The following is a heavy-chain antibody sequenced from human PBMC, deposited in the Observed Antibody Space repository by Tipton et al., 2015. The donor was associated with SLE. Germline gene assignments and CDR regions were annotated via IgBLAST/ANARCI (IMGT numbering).Heavy chain of an antibody. CDR3: ARAGRAWNLFDY. Sequence: TLSLTCTVSGYSISSGYYWGWIRQPPGKGLEWIGSIYHSGCTYYNPSLKSRVTISVDTSKNQFSLKLSSVTAADTAVYYCARAGRAWNLFDYWGQGTLVTVSS. CDR1: GYSISSGYY. D-gene: IGHD1-1*01. CDR2: IYHSGCT. J-gene: IGHJ4*02. V-gene: IGHV4-38-2*02.